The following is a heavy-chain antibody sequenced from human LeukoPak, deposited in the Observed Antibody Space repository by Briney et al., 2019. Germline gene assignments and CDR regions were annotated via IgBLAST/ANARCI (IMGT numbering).Heavy chain of an antibody. J-gene: IGHJ4*02. V-gene: IGHV1-8*01. D-gene: IGHD6-19*01. CDR3: ARDHSLSGGYSSGWTYYFDY. Sequence: ATESVFHRSCGHTLTICDNNCATRAPARGLEGRGWMNYNRGNTLYTQKFQGRDTMTRNTSISTAYMELSSLRSEATAVYYCARDHSLSGGYSSGWTYYFDYWGQGTLVTVSS. CDR2: MNYNRGNT. CDR1: GHTLTICD.